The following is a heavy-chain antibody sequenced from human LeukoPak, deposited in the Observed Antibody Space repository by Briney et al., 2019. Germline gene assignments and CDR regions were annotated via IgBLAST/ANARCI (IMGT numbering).Heavy chain of an antibody. CDR3: ARDWGFDY. CDR2: LYGGGTT. CDR1: GFTVSRNY. D-gene: IGHD3-16*01. J-gene: IGHJ4*02. V-gene: IGHV3-53*01. Sequence: GGSLRLSCVASGFTVSRNYMSWVRQAPGKGLEWVSILYGGGTTYYADSVKGRFTISRDHSKNTVYLQMNSLRADDTAVYYCARDWGFDYWGQGTMVTVSS.